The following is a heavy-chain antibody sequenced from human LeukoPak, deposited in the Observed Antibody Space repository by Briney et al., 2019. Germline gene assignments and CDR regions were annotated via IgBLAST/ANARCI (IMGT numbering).Heavy chain of an antibody. D-gene: IGHD5-18*01. J-gene: IGHJ4*02. V-gene: IGHV3-74*01. CDR2: INEDGTSA. Sequence: TGGSLRLSCAASGFGFSVYWMHWVRQAPGKGLVWVAHINEDGTSASHADSVKGRFTISRDNAKNTLYLQMNSLTVEDTAVYYCARVPTNSYGFGQWGQGSLATVSS. CDR1: GFGFSVYW. CDR3: ARVPTNSYGFGQ.